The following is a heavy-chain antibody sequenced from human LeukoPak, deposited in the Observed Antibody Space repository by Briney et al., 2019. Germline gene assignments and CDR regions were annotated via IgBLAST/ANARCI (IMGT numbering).Heavy chain of an antibody. CDR2: ISYDGSNK. J-gene: IGHJ4*02. V-gene: IGHV3-30*18. CDR1: GFTFSSYG. CDR3: AKLGYNYGYYFDY. D-gene: IGHD5-18*01. Sequence: GGSLRLSCAASGFTFSSYGMHWVRQAPGKGLEWVAVISYDGSNKYYADSVKGRFTISRDNSKNTLYLQMNSLRAEDTAVYYCAKLGYNYGYYFDYWGQGTLVTVSS.